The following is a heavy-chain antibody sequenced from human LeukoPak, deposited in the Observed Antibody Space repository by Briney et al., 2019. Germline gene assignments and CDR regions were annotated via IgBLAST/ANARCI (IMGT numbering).Heavy chain of an antibody. CDR1: GGSISSYY. J-gene: IGHJ4*02. V-gene: IGHV4-39*01. CDR2: IYYSGST. CDR3: ARLTLGNYYFDY. D-gene: IGHD5-24*01. Sequence: SETLSLTCTVSGGSISSYYWSWIRQPPGKGLEWIGSIYYSGSTYYNPSLKSRVTISVDTSKNQFSLKLSSVTAADTAVYYCARLTLGNYYFDYWGQGTLVTVSS.